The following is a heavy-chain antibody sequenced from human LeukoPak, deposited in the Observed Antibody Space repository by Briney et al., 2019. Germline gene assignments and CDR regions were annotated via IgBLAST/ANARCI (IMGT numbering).Heavy chain of an antibody. CDR3: AREVGYSSSYYGRFDP. Sequence: ASVKVSCKASGYTFTGYYMHWVRQAPGQGLEWMGRVNPNNGVSNYAQKFQGRVTMTRDTAFNTAYMELSSLRSDDTAVYFCAREVGYSSSYYGRFDPWGQGTLVIVSS. J-gene: IGHJ5*02. V-gene: IGHV1-2*06. CDR1: GYTFTGYY. CDR2: VNPNNGVS. D-gene: IGHD2-2*01.